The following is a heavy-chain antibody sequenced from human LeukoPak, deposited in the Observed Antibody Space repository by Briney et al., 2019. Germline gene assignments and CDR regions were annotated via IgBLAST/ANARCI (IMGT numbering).Heavy chain of an antibody. Sequence: GGSLRLSCAAAGLSFSNAWMSWVRQAPGKGLEWVGRIKRKSDGGTTDYAAPVKGRFTISRDDSKNTLYLQMNSLKSEDTAVYYCATELDVRPNHYWGQGTLVTVSS. V-gene: IGHV3-15*01. D-gene: IGHD1-14*01. CDR1: GLSFSNAW. J-gene: IGHJ4*02. CDR2: IKRKSDGGTT. CDR3: ATELDVRPNHY.